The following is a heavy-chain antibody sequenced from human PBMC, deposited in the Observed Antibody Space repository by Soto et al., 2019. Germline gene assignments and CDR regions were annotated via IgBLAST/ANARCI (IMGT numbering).Heavy chain of an antibody. CDR2: IYYSGST. D-gene: IGHD1-26*01. V-gene: IGHV4-59*01. Sequence: SETLSLTCTVSGGSISGYYWSWIRQPPGKGLEWIGYIYYSGSTNYNPSLKSRVTISVDTSKNQFSLKLSSVTAADTAVYYCARKSGRNYYYYGMDVWGQGTTVTVSS. CDR1: GGSISGYY. CDR3: ARKSGRNYYYYGMDV. J-gene: IGHJ6*02.